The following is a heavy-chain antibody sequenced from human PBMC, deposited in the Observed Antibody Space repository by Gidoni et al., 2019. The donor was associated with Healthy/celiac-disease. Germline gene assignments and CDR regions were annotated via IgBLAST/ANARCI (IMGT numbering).Heavy chain of an antibody. V-gene: IGHV3-23*01. J-gene: IGHJ4*02. CDR1: GFTFSSYA. CDR2: ISGSGGST. D-gene: IGHD6-19*01. CDR3: AKDQGRWLGSFDY. Sequence: EVQLLESGGGLVQPGGSLRLSCAASGFTFSSYAMSWVRQAPGKGLEWVSAISGSGGSTYYAASVKGRFTISRDNSKNTLYLQMNSLRAEDTAVYYCAKDQGRWLGSFDYWGQGTLVTVSS.